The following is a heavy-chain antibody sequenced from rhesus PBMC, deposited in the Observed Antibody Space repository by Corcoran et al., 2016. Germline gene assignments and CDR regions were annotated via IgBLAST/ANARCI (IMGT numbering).Heavy chain of an antibody. Sequence: QVQLQQWGEGLVKPSETLSLTCAVYGGSISGYYYWSWTRQPPGKGLEWIGYIYGNSASTNYNPSLKNRVTISKDPSKNQFSLKLSSVTAADTAVYYCARDGVTQFDYWGQGVLVTVSS. D-gene: IGHD3-34*01. CDR3: ARDGVTQFDY. CDR2: IYGNSAST. J-gene: IGHJ4*01. V-gene: IGHV4-73*01. CDR1: GGSISGYYY.